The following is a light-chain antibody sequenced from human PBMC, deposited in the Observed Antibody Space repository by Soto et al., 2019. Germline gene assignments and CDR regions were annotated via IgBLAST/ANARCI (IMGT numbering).Light chain of an antibody. CDR2: GAS. J-gene: IGKJ1*01. Sequence: EIVLIQSPATLSLSPGERATLSCRASQSVGSYLAWYQHKPGQAPRLLISGASNRATGIPDRFSGSGSGTDFTLTISRLEPEDFAVYYCQQYGSSGTFGQGTKVDIK. V-gene: IGKV3-20*01. CDR3: QQYGSSGT. CDR1: QSVGSY.